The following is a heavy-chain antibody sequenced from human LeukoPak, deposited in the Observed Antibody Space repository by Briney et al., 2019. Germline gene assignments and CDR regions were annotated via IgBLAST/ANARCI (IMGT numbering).Heavy chain of an antibody. J-gene: IGHJ3*02. CDR3: ARTVAAPAAPRAAFDI. D-gene: IGHD2-2*01. V-gene: IGHV3-7*01. CDR2: IKQDGSEK. CDR1: GFTFSSYW. Sequence: PGGSLRLSCAASGFTFSSYWMSWVRQAPGKGLEWVANIKQDGSEKYYVDSVKGRFTISRDNAKNSLYLQMNSLRAEDTAVYYCARTVAAPAAPRAAFDIWGQGTMVTVSS.